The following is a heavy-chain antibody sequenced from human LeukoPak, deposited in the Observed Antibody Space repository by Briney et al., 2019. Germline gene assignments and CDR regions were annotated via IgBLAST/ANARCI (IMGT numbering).Heavy chain of an antibody. Sequence: GGSLRLSCAASGFTFSSYSMNWVRQAPGKGLEWVSSISSSSSYIYYADSVKGRFTISRDNAKNSLYLQMNSLRAEDTAVYYCARDLYSGSYYEYYFDYWGQGTLVTVSS. CDR1: GFTFSSYS. CDR2: ISSSSSYI. V-gene: IGHV3-21*01. D-gene: IGHD1-26*01. J-gene: IGHJ4*02. CDR3: ARDLYSGSYYEYYFDY.